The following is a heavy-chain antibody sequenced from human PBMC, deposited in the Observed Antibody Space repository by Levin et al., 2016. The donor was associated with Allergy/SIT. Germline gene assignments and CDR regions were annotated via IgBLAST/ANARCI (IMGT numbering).Heavy chain of an antibody. D-gene: IGHD3-3*01. V-gene: IGHV4-59*01. CDR1: GGSITSYY. CDR3: ARGGGDTIFGYWFDP. CDR2: IHYSGSP. J-gene: IGHJ5*02. Sequence: SETLSLTCTVSGGSITSYYWSWIRQPPGKGLEWIGYIHYSGSPNYNPSLKSRVTMSVDTSRNQFSLKLSSVTTADTATYYCARGGGDTIFGYWFDPWGQGTLVTVSS.